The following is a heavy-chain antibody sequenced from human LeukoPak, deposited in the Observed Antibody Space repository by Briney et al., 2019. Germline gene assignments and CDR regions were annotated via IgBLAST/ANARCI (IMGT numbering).Heavy chain of an antibody. Sequence: PGGSLRLSCAGTGFTFSHDTMTWVRQAPGRGLEWVSSITGRRNYIYYADSVKGWFTISRDNSKNTLYLQMNSLRAEDTAVYYCAKDSYDFWSGYPTDYYYYYMDVWGKGTTVTVSS. V-gene: IGHV3-23*01. CDR1: GFTFSHDT. CDR3: AKDSYDFWSGYPTDYYYYYMDV. J-gene: IGHJ6*03. CDR2: ITGRRNYI. D-gene: IGHD3-3*01.